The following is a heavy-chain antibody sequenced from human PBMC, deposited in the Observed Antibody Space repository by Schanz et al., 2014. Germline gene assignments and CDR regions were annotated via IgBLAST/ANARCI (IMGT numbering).Heavy chain of an antibody. CDR3: ARDGNQPLDA. Sequence: QVQLVQSGAEVKKPGASVKVSCKTSGYTFSDYGITWVRQAPGQGLEWVGWISPYTGNTHYFDKMEGRVTMTTDTSTSTAYMELRSLRSADTAVYYCARDGNQPLDAWGQGTLVTVSS. V-gene: IGHV1-18*01. D-gene: IGHD2-2*01. CDR2: ISPYTGNT. J-gene: IGHJ5*02. CDR1: GYTFSDYG.